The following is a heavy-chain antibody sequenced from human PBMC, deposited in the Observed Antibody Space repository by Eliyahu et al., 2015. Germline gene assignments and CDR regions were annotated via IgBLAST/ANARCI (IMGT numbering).Heavy chain of an antibody. Sequence: QLQLQESGPGLVKPSETLSLTCTVSGGSISSSSYYWGWIRXPPGKGLEWIGSIYSSGSTNYNPSLKSRVTISADTSKNQFSLKLTSVTAADTAVYYCTRGSRGYSYGWGQGILVTVSS. D-gene: IGHD5-18*01. V-gene: IGHV4-39*07. CDR3: TRGSRGYSYG. CDR1: GGSISSSSYY. J-gene: IGHJ4*02. CDR2: IYSSGST.